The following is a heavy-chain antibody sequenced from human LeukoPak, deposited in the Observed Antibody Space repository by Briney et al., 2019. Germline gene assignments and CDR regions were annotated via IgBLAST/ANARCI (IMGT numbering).Heavy chain of an antibody. CDR2: TFYSGNT. CDR1: GGSLSSDDYY. V-gene: IGHV4-30-4*01. D-gene: IGHD3-10*01. J-gene: IGHJ4*02. CDR3: ARALNVLLWFGELDY. Sequence: PSQTLSLTCTVSGGSLSSDDYYWTWVRQPPGKGLEWIGYTFYSGNTDYNPSLKSRVPISVDTSKNQFFLRLTSVTTADTAVYYCARALNVLLWFGELDYWGRGALVTVSS.